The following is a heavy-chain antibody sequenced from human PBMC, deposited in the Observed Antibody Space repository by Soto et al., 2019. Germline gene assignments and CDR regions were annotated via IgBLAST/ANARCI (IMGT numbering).Heavy chain of an antibody. J-gene: IGHJ5*02. CDR2: ISAYNGNT. Sequence: QVQLVQSGAEVKKPGASVKVSCKASGYTFTSYAISWMRQAPGQGLEWMGWISAYNGNTNYAQKLQGRVTMTTDTSTSTAYMELRSLRSYDTAVFYCARVNSGYYLSNPDWNFFDPWCQGTLVTVSS. V-gene: IGHV1-18*01. CDR1: GYTFTSYA. CDR3: ARVNSGYYLSNPDWNFFDP. D-gene: IGHD5-12*01.